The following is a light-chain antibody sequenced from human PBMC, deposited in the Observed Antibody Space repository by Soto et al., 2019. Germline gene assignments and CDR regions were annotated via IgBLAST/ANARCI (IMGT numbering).Light chain of an antibody. J-gene: IGKJ2*01. CDR3: HQYGYSPNT. CDR1: RSVSSRY. Sequence: EIVLTQSPGTLSLSPGERATLSCRASRSVSSRYLAWYQQKAGQAPRLLISGASSRATGIPDRFSGSGSGTDFSLIISRLEPEDFAMYYCHQYGYSPNTFGQGNKVEIK. CDR2: GAS. V-gene: IGKV3-20*01.